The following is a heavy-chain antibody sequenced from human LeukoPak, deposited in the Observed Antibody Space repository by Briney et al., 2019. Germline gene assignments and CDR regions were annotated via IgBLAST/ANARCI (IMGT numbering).Heavy chain of an antibody. V-gene: IGHV4-39*07. D-gene: IGHD6-13*01. CDR3: ARGYSSSWYGDFDY. J-gene: IGHJ4*02. CDR2: IYYSGST. Sequence: SETLSLTCTVSGGSISSSSYYWGWIRQPPGKGLEWIGSIYYSGSTYYNPSLQSRVAISVDTSKNQFSLKLSSVTAADTAVYYCARGYSSSWYGDFDYWGQGTLVTVSS. CDR1: GGSISSSSYY.